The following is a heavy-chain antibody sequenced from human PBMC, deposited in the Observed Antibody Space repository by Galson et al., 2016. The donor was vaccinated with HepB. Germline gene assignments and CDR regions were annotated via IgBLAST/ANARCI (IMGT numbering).Heavy chain of an antibody. J-gene: IGHJ2*01. V-gene: IGHV4-4*02. Sequence: SETLSLTCAVSGGSVSSDTWWSWVRQSPGKGLEWIAEAYHSGNSNYNPAPKTRLIMSVDSSKNEISLKLTSVTAADPAVYYCAKNGPAHSGGWHFGLWGRGTLVTVSS. CDR2: AYHSGNS. CDR1: GGSVSSDTW. D-gene: IGHD6-25*01. CDR3: AKNGPAHSGGWHFGL.